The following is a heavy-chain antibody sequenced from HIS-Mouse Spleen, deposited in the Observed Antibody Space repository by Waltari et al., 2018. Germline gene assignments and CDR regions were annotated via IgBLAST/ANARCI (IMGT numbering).Heavy chain of an antibody. CDR2: IYHSGST. CDR3: ARDGLDTA. V-gene: IGHV4-38-2*02. D-gene: IGHD5-18*01. CDR1: GYSISSGYY. Sequence: QVQLQESGPGLVKPSETLSLTCTVSGYSISSGYYWGWTRQPPGKGLEWIGSIYHSGSTYYNPSLKSRVTISVDTSKNQFSLKLSSVTAADTAVYYCARDGLDTAWGQGTMVTVSS. J-gene: IGHJ3*01.